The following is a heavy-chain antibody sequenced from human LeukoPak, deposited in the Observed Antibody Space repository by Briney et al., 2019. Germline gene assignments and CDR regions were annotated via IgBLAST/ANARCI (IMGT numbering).Heavy chain of an antibody. CDR1: GGSISGTYY. J-gene: IGHJ3*01. V-gene: IGHV4-59*08. D-gene: IGHD3-16*01. Sequence: SETLSLTRTVSGGSISGTYYWSWIRQPPGKGLEWIGYIYYTGTTDSNPSLKSRVTISLDTSKNQFSLNLSSVTAADTAVYYCARRWVYDKRAFDAWGQGTMVTVSS. CDR3: ARRWVYDKRAFDA. CDR2: IYYTGTT.